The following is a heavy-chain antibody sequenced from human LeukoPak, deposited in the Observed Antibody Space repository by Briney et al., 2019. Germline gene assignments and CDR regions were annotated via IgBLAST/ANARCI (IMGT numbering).Heavy chain of an antibody. J-gene: IGHJ5*02. CDR1: GGSISSYY. CDR2: IYTSGST. Sequence: SETLSLTCTVSGGSISSYYWSWIRQPPGKGLEWIGYIYTSGSTNYNPSLKSRVTISVDTSKNQFSLKLSSVTAADTAVYYCARRRVQQQPYGFCWFDPWGQGTLVTVSS. V-gene: IGHV4-4*09. CDR3: ARRRVQQQPYGFCWFDP. D-gene: IGHD6-13*01.